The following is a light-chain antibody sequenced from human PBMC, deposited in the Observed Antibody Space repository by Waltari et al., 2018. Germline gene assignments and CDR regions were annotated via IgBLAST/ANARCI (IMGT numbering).Light chain of an antibody. J-gene: IGLJ2*01. Sequence: QSVLTQPPSASGSPGQSVTISCTGTSSDVGSYNYVSWYQQHPGKAPKLMSYEVTKRPAGVPDRVSGSKSGNTASLTVSGLQAEDEADYYCTSYAGSNGLLFGGGTKLTVL. CDR2: EVT. CDR3: TSYAGSNGLL. V-gene: IGLV2-8*01. CDR1: SSDVGSYNY.